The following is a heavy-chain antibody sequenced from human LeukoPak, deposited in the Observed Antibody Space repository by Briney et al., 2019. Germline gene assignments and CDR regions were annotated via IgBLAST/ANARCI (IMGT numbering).Heavy chain of an antibody. J-gene: IGHJ4*02. CDR1: GYSFTSYW. V-gene: IGHV5-51*01. CDR3: ARHEEDYGFDY. Sequence: GESLKISCKGSGYSFTSYWIGWVRQMPGKGLEWMGIIYPGDSDTRYSPSFQGQVTISADKSISTAYLQWSSLRASDTAIYYCARHEEDYGFDYWGQGTLVTVSS. D-gene: IGHD4-17*01. CDR2: IYPGDSDT.